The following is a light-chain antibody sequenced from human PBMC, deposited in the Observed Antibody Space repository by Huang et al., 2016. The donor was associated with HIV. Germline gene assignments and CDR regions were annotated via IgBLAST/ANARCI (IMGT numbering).Light chain of an antibody. CDR2: GAS. CDR1: QSVGSS. Sequence: EIVLTQSPGTLSLSPGERATLSCRASQSVGSSLAWYQQSPAQAPRLLIYGASSSATGIPDRFSGSGSGTDFTLTISRLEPEDFVVYYCQQYGGSPRTFGQGTKVE. V-gene: IGKV3-20*01. CDR3: QQYGGSPRT. J-gene: IGKJ1*01.